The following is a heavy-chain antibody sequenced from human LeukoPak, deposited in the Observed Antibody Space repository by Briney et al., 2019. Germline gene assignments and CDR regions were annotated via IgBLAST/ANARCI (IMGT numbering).Heavy chain of an antibody. D-gene: IGHD6-13*01. CDR2: IYYSGST. J-gene: IGHJ4*02. Sequence: SETLSLTCTVSGGSISSYYWSWIRQPPGKGLEWIGYIYYSGSTNYNPSLKSRVTISLDTSKNQFSLKLSSVTAADTAVYYCARGVIAAAGTMHDYWGQGTLVTVSS. CDR1: GGSISSYY. CDR3: ARGVIAAAGTMHDY. V-gene: IGHV4-59*01.